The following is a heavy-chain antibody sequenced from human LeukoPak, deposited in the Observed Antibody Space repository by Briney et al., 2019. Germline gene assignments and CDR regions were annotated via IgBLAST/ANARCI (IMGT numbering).Heavy chain of an antibody. V-gene: IGHV3-9*01. CDR3: ARAGTYCSSTSCYYFDY. CDR2: ISWNSGSI. Sequence: QPGGSLRLSCAASGFTFDDYAMHWVRQAPGKGLEWVSGISWNSGSIGYADSVKGRFTISRDNSKSTLYLQMNSLRAEDTAVYYCARAGTYCSSTSCYYFDYWGQGTLVAVSS. D-gene: IGHD2-2*01. CDR1: GFTFDDYA. J-gene: IGHJ4*02.